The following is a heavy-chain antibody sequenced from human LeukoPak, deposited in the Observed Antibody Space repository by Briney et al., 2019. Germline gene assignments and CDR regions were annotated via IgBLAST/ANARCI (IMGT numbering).Heavy chain of an antibody. CDR2: INHSGST. J-gene: IGHJ6*03. D-gene: IGHD3-9*01. Sequence: PPETLSLTCAVYGGSFSGYYWSWIRQPPWKGLEWIGEINHSGSTNYNPSLKSRVTISVDTSKNQFSLKLSSVTAADTAVYYCARGLPFRASRYYYHMDVWGKGTTVTVSS. CDR1: GGSFSGYY. CDR3: ARGLPFRASRYYYHMDV. V-gene: IGHV4-34*01.